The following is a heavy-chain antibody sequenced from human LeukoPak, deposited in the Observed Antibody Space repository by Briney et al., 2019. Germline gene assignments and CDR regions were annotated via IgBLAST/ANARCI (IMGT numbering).Heavy chain of an antibody. D-gene: IGHD6-13*01. Sequence: GESLKISYKGSGYSFTSYWIGWVRQMPGKGLEWMGIIYPGDSDTRYSPSFQGQVTISADKSISTAYLQWSSLKASDTAMYYCARSIYSSSWYAWFDPWGQGTLVTVSS. V-gene: IGHV5-51*01. CDR1: GYSFTSYW. CDR2: IYPGDSDT. J-gene: IGHJ5*02. CDR3: ARSIYSSSWYAWFDP.